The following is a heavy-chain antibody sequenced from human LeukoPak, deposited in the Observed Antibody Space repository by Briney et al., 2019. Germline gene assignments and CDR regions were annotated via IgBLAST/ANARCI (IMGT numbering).Heavy chain of an antibody. J-gene: IGHJ4*02. D-gene: IGHD6-13*01. V-gene: IGHV1-69*04. CDR3: ARAHSKGFVSSWDY. CDR1: GDTSSSYG. Sequence: SVKVSCKASGDTSSSYGFSWVRQAPGQGLEWMGRIIPILDMPTYTQKFKDRVTITADKSTSTVYMEVRSLTSEDTAVYYCARAHSKGFVSSWDYWGQGTLVTVSS. CDR2: IIPILDMP.